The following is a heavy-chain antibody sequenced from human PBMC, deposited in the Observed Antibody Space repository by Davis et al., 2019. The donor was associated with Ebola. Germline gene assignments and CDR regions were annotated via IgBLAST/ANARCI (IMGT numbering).Heavy chain of an antibody. J-gene: IGHJ6*02. D-gene: IGHD3-3*01. CDR3: ARVFVLRFLEWLSGNGMDV. CDR2: IKQDGSEK. CDR1: GFTFAIYW. Sequence: GESLKISCAASGFTFAIYWMSWVRQAPGKGLEWVANIKQDGSEKYYVDSVKGRFTISRDNAKSSLYLQMNSLRAEDTAVYYCARVFVLRFLEWLSGNGMDVWGQGTTVTVSS. V-gene: IGHV3-7*03.